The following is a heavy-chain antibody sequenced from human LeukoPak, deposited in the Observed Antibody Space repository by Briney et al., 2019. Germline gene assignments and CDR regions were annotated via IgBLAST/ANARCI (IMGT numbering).Heavy chain of an antibody. CDR1: GFTFDDYA. CDR3: AKLRMVRGVSYFDY. V-gene: IGHV3-43D*03. D-gene: IGHD3-10*01. CDR2: ISWDGGST. Sequence: GGSLRLSCAASGFTFDDYAMHWVRQAPGKGLEWVSLISWDGGSTYYADSVKGRFTISRDNSKNSLYLQMNSLRAEDTALYYCAKLRMVRGVSYFDYWGQGTLVTVSS. J-gene: IGHJ4*02.